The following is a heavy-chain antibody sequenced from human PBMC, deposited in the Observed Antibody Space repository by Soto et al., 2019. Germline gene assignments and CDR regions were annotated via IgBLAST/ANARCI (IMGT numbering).Heavy chain of an antibody. Sequence: PSETLSLTCTVSGGSFSSYYWSWIRQSPRKGLEWLGYIHYTGSTNYNPSLNNRVTISMDTSRNQFSLRLTSVTATDTAVYYCARESSSSHDWFDPWGQGTPVTVS. V-gene: IGHV4-59*01. CDR3: ARESSSSHDWFDP. D-gene: IGHD6-6*01. J-gene: IGHJ5*02. CDR1: GGSFSSYY. CDR2: IHYTGST.